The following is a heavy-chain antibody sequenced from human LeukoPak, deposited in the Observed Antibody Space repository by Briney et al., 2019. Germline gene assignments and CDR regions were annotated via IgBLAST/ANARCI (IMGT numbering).Heavy chain of an antibody. CDR2: ISSSSTI. CDR3: ARGRSYGNYYYYMDV. D-gene: IGHD1-26*01. V-gene: IGHV3-48*04. Sequence: GGSLRLSCAASGFTFSSYSMNWVGQAPGKGLEWVSYISSSSTIYYADSVKGRFTISRDNAKNSLYLQMNSLRAEDTAVYYCARGRSYGNYYYYMDVWGKGTTVTVPS. J-gene: IGHJ6*03. CDR1: GFTFSSYS.